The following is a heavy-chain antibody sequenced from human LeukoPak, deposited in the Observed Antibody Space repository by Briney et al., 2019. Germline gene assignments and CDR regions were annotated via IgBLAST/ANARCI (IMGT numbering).Heavy chain of an antibody. V-gene: IGHV3-53*01. Sequence: GGSLRLSCAASGFTVSSNYMSWVRQAPGKGLEWVSVIYSGGRTYYADSVKGRFTISRDNSKNTLYLQMNSLRAEDTAVYYCAKSFEVDYWFDPWGQGTLVTVSS. D-gene: IGHD3-3*01. CDR3: AKSFEVDYWFDP. CDR1: GFTVSSNY. CDR2: IYSGGRT. J-gene: IGHJ5*02.